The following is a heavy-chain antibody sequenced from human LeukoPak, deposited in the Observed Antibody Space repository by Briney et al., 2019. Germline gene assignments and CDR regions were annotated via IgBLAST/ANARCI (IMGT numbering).Heavy chain of an antibody. J-gene: IGHJ4*02. Sequence: HSGGSLRLSCAASGFTFSSYAMSWVRQAPGKGLEWVSAISGSGGSTYYADSVKGRFTISRDNSKNTLYLQMNSLRAEDTAVYYCAKDTTWIQLWFGYWGQGTLVTVSS. D-gene: IGHD5-18*01. CDR1: GFTFSSYA. CDR3: AKDTTWIQLWFGY. CDR2: ISGSGGST. V-gene: IGHV3-23*01.